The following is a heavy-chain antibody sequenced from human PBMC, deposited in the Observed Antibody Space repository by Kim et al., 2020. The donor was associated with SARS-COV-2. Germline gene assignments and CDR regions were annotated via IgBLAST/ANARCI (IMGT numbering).Heavy chain of an antibody. Sequence: ASVKVSCKASGYTFTSYDINWVRQATGQGLEWMGWMNPNSGNTGYAQKFQGRVTMTRNTSISTAYMELSSLRSEDTAVYYCARRRHSSWYSLRSNWFDPWGQGTLVTVSS. CDR1: GYTFTSYD. V-gene: IGHV1-8*01. CDR3: ARRRHSSWYSLRSNWFDP. J-gene: IGHJ5*02. D-gene: IGHD6-13*01. CDR2: MNPNSGNT.